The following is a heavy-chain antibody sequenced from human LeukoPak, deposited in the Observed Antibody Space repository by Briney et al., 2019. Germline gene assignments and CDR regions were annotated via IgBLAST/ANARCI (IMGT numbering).Heavy chain of an antibody. D-gene: IGHD1-26*01. CDR1: GGSISSGY. CDR3: ARHRVGATRDFDY. Sequence: SETLSLTCTVSGGSISSGYWSWIRQPPGKGLEWIGYMYNSGSTNYNPSLKSRVTISVDTSKNQFSLKLSSVTAADTAVYYCARHRVGATRDFDYWGQGTLVTVSS. CDR2: MYNSGST. J-gene: IGHJ4*02. V-gene: IGHV4-59*08.